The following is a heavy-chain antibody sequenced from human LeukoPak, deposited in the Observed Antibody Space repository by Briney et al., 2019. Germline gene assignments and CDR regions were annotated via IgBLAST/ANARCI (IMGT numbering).Heavy chain of an antibody. CDR2: INHSGST. Sequence: SETLSLTCAVYGGSFSGYYWSWIRQPTGKGLEWIGEINHSGSTNYNPSLKSRVTISVDTSKNQFSLKLSSVTAADTAVYYCASDMDVWGKGTTVTVSS. CDR3: ASDMDV. J-gene: IGHJ6*03. CDR1: GGSFSGYY. V-gene: IGHV4-34*01.